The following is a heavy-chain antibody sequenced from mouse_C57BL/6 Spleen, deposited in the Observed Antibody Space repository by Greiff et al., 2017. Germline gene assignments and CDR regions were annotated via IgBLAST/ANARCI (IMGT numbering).Heavy chain of an antibody. CDR2: LSDGGSYT. CDR3: ARDDDYSFAY. J-gene: IGHJ3*01. CDR1: GFTFSSYA. V-gene: IGHV5-4*01. Sequence: EVKVEESGGGLVKPGGSLKLSCAASGFTFSSYAMSWVRQTPEKRLEWVATLSDGGSYTYYPDNVKGRFTISRDNAKNNRYLQMSHLKSEDTAMYYCARDDDYSFAYWGQGTLVTVSA. D-gene: IGHD2-3*01.